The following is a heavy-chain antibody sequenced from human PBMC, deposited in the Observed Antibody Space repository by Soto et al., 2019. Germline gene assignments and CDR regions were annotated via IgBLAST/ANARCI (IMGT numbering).Heavy chain of an antibody. CDR3: ARDLRVKTGTTGRGYYYYGMDV. Sequence: QVQLVQSGAEVKKPGASVKVSCKASGYTFTGYYMHWVRQAPGQGLEWMGWINPNSGGTNYAQKFQGRVTITADESTSTAYMELSSLRSEDTAVYYCARDLRVKTGTTGRGYYYYGMDVWGQGTTVTVSS. CDR1: GYTFTGYY. D-gene: IGHD1-7*01. J-gene: IGHJ6*02. CDR2: INPNSGGT. V-gene: IGHV1-2*02.